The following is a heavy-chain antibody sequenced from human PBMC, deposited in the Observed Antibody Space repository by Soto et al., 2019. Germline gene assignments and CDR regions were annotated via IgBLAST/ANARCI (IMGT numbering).Heavy chain of an antibody. V-gene: IGHV3-15*01. D-gene: IGHD3-22*01. CDR3: ARAPRYDSSGYNRY. CDR1: GFTFSNAW. CDR2: IKSKTDGGTT. J-gene: IGHJ4*02. Sequence: GGSLRLSCAASGFTFSNAWMSWVRQAPGKGLEWVGRIKSKTDGGTTDYAAPVKGRFTISRDDSKNTLYLQMNSLRAEDTAVYYCARAPRYDSSGYNRYWGQGTLVTVSS.